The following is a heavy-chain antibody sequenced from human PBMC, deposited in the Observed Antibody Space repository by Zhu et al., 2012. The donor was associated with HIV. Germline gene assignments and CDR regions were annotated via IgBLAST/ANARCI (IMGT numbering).Heavy chain of an antibody. CDR2: VYYSGIT. CDR3: ARRTAAAFDF. D-gene: IGHD6-13*01. V-gene: IGHV4-39*01. CDR1: NDSISIDYFY. J-gene: IGHJ4*02. Sequence: QVQLQESGPGLVKPSETLSLTCTVSNDSISIDYFYWSWIRQPPGKGLEWIGSVYYSGITYYNSPLQSRVSVSVDTSKNQFLLKLTSVTAADTALYWCARRTAAAFDFWGQGIRVTVSS.